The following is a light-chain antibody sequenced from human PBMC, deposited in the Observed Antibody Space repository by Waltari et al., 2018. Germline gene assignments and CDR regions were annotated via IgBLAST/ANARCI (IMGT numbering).Light chain of an antibody. CDR2: GAS. V-gene: IGKV3-20*01. J-gene: IGKJ1*01. Sequence: ETVLTQSPGTLSLSPGERATLSCRASQSVTSSHLAWDQQKPGQAPRLLSYGASSRATGIPDRFRGSGSGTDFTLTITRLEPEDFAVYYCQQYGNSPRTFGQGTEVEIK. CDR3: QQYGNSPRT. CDR1: QSVTSSH.